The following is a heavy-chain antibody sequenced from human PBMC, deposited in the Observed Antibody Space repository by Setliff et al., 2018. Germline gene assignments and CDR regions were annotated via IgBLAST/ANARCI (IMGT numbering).Heavy chain of an antibody. CDR2: TIPIFGST. CDR1: GGTFSSYG. CDR3: AREGVDTRSSTDYRYYMDV. V-gene: IGHV1-69*05. D-gene: IGHD5-18*01. J-gene: IGHJ6*03. Sequence: KVSCKASGGTFSSYGISWVRQAPGQGLEWMGGTIPIFGSTNYAQKFQDRVTIITDESTSTAYMELRSLRTEDTAVYYCAREGVDTRSSTDYRYYMDVWGKGTTVTVSS.